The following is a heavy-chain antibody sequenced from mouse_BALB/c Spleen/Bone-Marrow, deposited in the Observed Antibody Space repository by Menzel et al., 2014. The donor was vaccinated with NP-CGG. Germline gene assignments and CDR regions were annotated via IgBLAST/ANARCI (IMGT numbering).Heavy chain of an antibody. D-gene: IGHD2-10*01. CDR2: IRNKANGYTT. CDR1: GFTFXDYY. V-gene: IGHV7-3*02. Sequence: EVKLVESGGGLVQPGGSLRLSCATSGFTFXDYYMSWVRQPPGKALEWLGFIRNKANGYTTEYSASVKGRFTISRDNSQSILYLQMYTLRAEDSATYYCANPPYYGNSAWFAYWGQGTLVTVSA. CDR3: ANPPYYGNSAWFAY. J-gene: IGHJ3*01.